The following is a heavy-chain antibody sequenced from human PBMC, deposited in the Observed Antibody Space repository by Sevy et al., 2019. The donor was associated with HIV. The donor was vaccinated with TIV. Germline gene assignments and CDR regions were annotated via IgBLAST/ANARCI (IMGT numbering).Heavy chain of an antibody. CDR3: ARERTVGYYYGMDV. J-gene: IGHJ6*02. CDR2: IKQDGSEK. V-gene: IGHV3-7*03. CDR1: GFTFSSYW. Sequence: GGSLRLSCAASGFTFSSYWMSWVRQAPGKGLEWVANIKQDGSEKYYVDSVKGRFTISIDNAKNSLYLQMNSLRAEDTAVYYCARERTVGYYYGMDVWGQGTTVTVSS.